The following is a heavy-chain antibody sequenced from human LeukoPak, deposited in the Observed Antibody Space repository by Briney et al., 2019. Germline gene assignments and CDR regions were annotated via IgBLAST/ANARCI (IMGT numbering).Heavy chain of an antibody. D-gene: IGHD3-10*01. J-gene: IGHJ4*02. CDR3: ARASGPFDY. CDR2: IDSDGTRT. V-gene: IGHV3-74*01. CDR1: GFAFSTYW. Sequence: GGSLRLSCAASGFAFSTYWMHWVRQAPGKGLVWVSRIDSDGTRTTYADSVKGRFTISRDNAKNTLYLQMNSLRAEDTAVYSRARASGPFDYWGQGTLVTVSS.